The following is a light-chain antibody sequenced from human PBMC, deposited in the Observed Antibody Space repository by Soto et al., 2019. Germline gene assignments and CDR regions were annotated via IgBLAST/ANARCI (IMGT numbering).Light chain of an antibody. Sequence: QSVLAQPASVSGSPGQSSTISCTGTSSDVGDYNYVSWYQQHPGQATQCMINDVNNRPSGVSTRFPGSQSGNTASLPISGLQAEDEADYYCSSYTCSSTLVYGTRTKVTV. CDR3: SSYTCSSTLV. J-gene: IGLJ1*01. CDR1: SSDVGDYNY. V-gene: IGLV2-14*01. CDR2: DVN.